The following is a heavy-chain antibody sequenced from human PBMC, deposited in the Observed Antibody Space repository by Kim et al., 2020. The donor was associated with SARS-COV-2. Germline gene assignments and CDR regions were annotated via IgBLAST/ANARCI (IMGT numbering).Heavy chain of an antibody. J-gene: IGHJ6*01. V-gene: IGHV4-39*07. CDR1: GGSISSSSYY. CDR2: IYYSGST. CDR3: ARDPGITGTTLSYYYYG. Sequence: SETLSLTCTVSGGSISSSSYYWGWIRQPPGKGLEWIGSIYYSGSTYYNPSLKSRVTISVDTSKNQFSLRLSSVTAADTAVYYCARDPGITGTTLSYYYYG. D-gene: IGHD1-20*01.